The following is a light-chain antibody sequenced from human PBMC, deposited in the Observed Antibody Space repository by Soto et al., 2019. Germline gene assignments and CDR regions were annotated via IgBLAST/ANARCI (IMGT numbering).Light chain of an antibody. CDR2: KAS. V-gene: IGKV1-5*03. CDR1: QSISSW. J-gene: IGKJ4*01. Sequence: DIQMTHSPSTLSASVGDRVTITCRASQSISSWLAWYQQKPGKAPKLLIYKASSLESGVPSRFSGSGSGKEFTLTISSLQPDDFATYYCQQYNSYPLTFGGGTKVEIX. CDR3: QQYNSYPLT.